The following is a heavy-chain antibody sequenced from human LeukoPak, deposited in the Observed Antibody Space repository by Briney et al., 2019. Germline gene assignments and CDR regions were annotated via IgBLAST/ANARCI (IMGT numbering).Heavy chain of an antibody. Sequence: GASVKVSCKASGYTFTGYYMHWVRQAPGQGLEWMGWINPNSGGTNYAQKFQGRVTMTRDTSISTAYMELSRLRSDDTAVYYCARARSPGIVYYFDYWGQGTLVTVSS. CDR3: ARARSPGIVYYFDY. J-gene: IGHJ4*02. D-gene: IGHD3-16*02. V-gene: IGHV1-2*02. CDR2: INPNSGGT. CDR1: GYTFTGYY.